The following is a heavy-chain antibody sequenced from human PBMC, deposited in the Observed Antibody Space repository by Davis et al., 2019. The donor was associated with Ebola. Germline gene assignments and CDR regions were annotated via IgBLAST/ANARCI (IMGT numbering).Heavy chain of an antibody. Sequence: SLRPSCPPSTFTFSSYEMNWVRQAPGKGLGWVSYISSIGSTINYADSLKGRFTISRDNAKNSLYLQMNSLRAEDTAVYYCARDSEQLVRAPGVPLSYYYYGMDVWGQGTTVTVSS. V-gene: IGHV3-48*03. CDR2: ISSIGSTI. J-gene: IGHJ6*02. D-gene: IGHD6-6*01. CDR1: TFTFSSYE. CDR3: ARDSEQLVRAPGVPLSYYYYGMDV.